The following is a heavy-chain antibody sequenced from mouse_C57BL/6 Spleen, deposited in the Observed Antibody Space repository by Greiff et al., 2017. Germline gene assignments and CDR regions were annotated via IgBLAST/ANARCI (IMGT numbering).Heavy chain of an antibody. CDR1: GFNIKDYY. V-gene: IGHV14-4*01. D-gene: IGHD1-1*01. Sequence: VQLQQSGAELVRPGASVKLSCTASGFNIKDYYMHWVKQRPEQGLEWIGWIDPENGDTEYASKFQGKATITADTSSNTAYLQLSSLTSEDTAVYYCTRLRYFDYWGQGTTLTVSS. CDR3: TRLRYFDY. J-gene: IGHJ2*01. CDR2: IDPENGDT.